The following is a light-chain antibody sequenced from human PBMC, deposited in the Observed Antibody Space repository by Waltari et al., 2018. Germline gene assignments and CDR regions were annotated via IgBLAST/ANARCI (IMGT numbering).Light chain of an antibody. V-gene: IGLV1-44*01. Sequence: QSVLTQPPSVSGTPGQRVTISCSGRSSNIGSHAVNWFQHLPGTAPKLLIYSNDQRPSGVPDRFAGSKSGTSASLAISGLQSEDEADDYCATWDASLNGHVFGTGTKVTVL. CDR1: SSNIGSHA. J-gene: IGLJ1*01. CDR2: SND. CDR3: ATWDASLNGHV.